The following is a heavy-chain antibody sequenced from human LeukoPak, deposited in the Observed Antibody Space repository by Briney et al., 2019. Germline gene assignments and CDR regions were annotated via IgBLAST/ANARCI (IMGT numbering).Heavy chain of an antibody. Sequence: SETLSLTCTVSGGSIRSDYWSWIRQPPGKGLEWIGSMYHSGSTYYNPSLKSRVTISVDTSKNQFSLKLSSVTAADTAVYFCARVFYDTSGYYYRGLYYFDYWGQGTLVTVSS. CDR2: MYHSGST. CDR1: GGSIRSDY. V-gene: IGHV4-38-2*02. J-gene: IGHJ4*02. CDR3: ARVFYDTSGYYYRGLYYFDY. D-gene: IGHD3-22*01.